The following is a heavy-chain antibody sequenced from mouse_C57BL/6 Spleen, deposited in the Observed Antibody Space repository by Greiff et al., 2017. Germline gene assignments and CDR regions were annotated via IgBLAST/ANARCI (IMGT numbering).Heavy chain of an antibody. V-gene: IGHV6-3*01. Sequence: EVQGVESGGGLVQPGGSMKLSCVASGFTFSNYWMNWVRQSPEKGLEWVAQIRLKSDNYATHYAESVKGRFTISRDDSKSSVYLQMNNLRAEDTGIYYCTYTWFAYWGQGTLVTVSA. CDR1: GFTFSNYW. CDR3: TYTWFAY. J-gene: IGHJ3*01. CDR2: IRLKSDNYAT.